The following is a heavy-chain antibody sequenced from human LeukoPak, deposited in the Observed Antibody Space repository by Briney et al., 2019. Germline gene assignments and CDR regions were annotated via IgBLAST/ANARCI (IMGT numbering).Heavy chain of an antibody. V-gene: IGHV1-46*01. Sequence: ASVKVSCKASGYTFTSYYLHWVRQAPGQGLEWMGIINPSGGSTNYAQKFQGRVTVTRDTSTSTVYMELSSLRSEDTAIYYCARDPGGSGSYLFDYWGQGTLVTVSS. CDR1: GYTFTSYY. CDR3: ARDPGGSGSYLFDY. D-gene: IGHD3-10*01. J-gene: IGHJ4*02. CDR2: INPSGGST.